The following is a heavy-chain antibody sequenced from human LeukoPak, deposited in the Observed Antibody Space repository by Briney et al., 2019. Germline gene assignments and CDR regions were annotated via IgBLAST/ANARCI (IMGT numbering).Heavy chain of an antibody. V-gene: IGHV3-11*04. Sequence: PGGSLRLSCAASGFTFSDYYMSWIRQAPGKGLEWVSSISSSSSFIYYADSVKGRFTISRDNAKNSLYLQMNSLRAEDTAVYYCARDYSSGWHFDYWGQGTLVTVSS. CDR1: GFTFSDYY. D-gene: IGHD6-19*01. J-gene: IGHJ4*02. CDR3: ARDYSSGWHFDY. CDR2: ISSSSSFI.